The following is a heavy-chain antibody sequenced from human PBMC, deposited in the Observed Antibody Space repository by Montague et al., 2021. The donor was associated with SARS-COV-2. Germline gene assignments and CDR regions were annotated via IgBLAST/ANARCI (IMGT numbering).Heavy chain of an antibody. CDR3: ARRITIYAFDI. Sequence: PALVKPTQTLTLTCTFSRFSLSTSGVGVGWIRQPPGKALEWLALXYWDDDKRYSPSLKSRLTITKDTSKNQVVLTMTNMDPVDTATYYCARRITIYAFDIWGQGTMVTVSS. J-gene: IGHJ3*02. CDR1: RFSLSTSGVG. D-gene: IGHD3-3*01. CDR2: XYWDDDK. V-gene: IGHV2-5*02.